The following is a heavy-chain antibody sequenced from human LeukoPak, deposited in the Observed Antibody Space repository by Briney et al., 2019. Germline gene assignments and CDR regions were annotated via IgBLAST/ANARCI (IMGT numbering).Heavy chain of an antibody. CDR2: ISAYNGDT. J-gene: IGHJ6*02. CDR1: GYTFTNYG. D-gene: IGHD1-1*01. V-gene: IGHV1-18*01. Sequence: GASVKVSCKASGYTFTNYGVIWVRQAPGQGLEWMGWISAYNGDTNYARKVQGRVTMTTDTSTTTAYMEVRSLRSDDTAVYYCARDLRTADSYNYYYGLDVWGQGTTVTVSS. CDR3: ARDLRTADSYNYYYGLDV.